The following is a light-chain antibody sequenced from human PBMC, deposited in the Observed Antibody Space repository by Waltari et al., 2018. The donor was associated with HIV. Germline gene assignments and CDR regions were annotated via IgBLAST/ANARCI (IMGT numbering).Light chain of an antibody. CDR1: QDISDF. J-gene: IGKJ4*01. Sequence: DIQFTQSPSFLYASVGDRGTVACRASQDISDFLAGSQQKPGRDPRLLIHDASTLYTGVPSRFRGSGSGTEFTLTISSLQPEDFASYYCQQLHTYPLTFGGGTKV. CDR3: QQLHTYPLT. V-gene: IGKV1-9*01. CDR2: DAS.